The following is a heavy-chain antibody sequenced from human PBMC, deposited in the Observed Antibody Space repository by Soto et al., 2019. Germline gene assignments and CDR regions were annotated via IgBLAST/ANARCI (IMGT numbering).Heavy chain of an antibody. CDR2: INAAIGDT. CDR1: GYTFTSDG. V-gene: IGHV1-3*01. D-gene: IGHD6-13*01. J-gene: IGHJ4*03. CDR3: VSRRVSATCIYCIDL. Sequence: ASVKVSCKASGYTFTSDGINWVRQAPGQRLEWMGWINAAIGDTKYSQKFQGRVTITRDASTSTAYMELSSLRSEDTAVYYCVSRRVSATCIYCIDLWGQGTLVTVSS.